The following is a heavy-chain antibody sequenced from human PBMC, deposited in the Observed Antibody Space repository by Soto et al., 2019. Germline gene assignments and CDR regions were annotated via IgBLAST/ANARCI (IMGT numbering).Heavy chain of an antibody. D-gene: IGHD3-22*01. V-gene: IGHV3-33*01. CDR1: GFTFSSYG. Sequence: SGGSLRLSCAASGFTFSSYGMHWVRQAPGKGLEWVAVIWYDGSNKYYADSVKGRFTISRDNSKNTLYLQMNSLRAEDTAVYYCARDSGYYDSSGYYYVLGYFDYWGQGTLVTVSS. CDR3: ARDSGYYDSSGYYYVLGYFDY. CDR2: IWYDGSNK. J-gene: IGHJ4*02.